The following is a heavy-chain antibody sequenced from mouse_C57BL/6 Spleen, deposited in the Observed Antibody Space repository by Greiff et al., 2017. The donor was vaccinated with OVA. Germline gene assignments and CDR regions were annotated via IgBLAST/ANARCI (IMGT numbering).Heavy chain of an antibody. CDR1: GFSLTSYA. CDR2: IWTGGGT. Sequence: VQLQESGPGLVAPSQSLSITCTASGFSLTSYAISWVRQLPGQGLEWLGVIWTGGGTNYNSALNSGLGISKDNSKSQVYLKMNSLQTDDTARYYCARLPEYDYGEHFDVWGTGTTVTVSA. V-gene: IGHV2-9-1*01. CDR3: ARLPEYDYGEHFDV. D-gene: IGHD2-4*01. J-gene: IGHJ1*03.